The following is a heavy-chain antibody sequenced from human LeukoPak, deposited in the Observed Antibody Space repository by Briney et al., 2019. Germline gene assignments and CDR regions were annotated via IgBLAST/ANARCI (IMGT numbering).Heavy chain of an antibody. D-gene: IGHD6-13*01. Sequence: SGGSLRLSCAASGFTFSSYGMHWVRQAPGKGLEWVSSISSSSSYIYYADSVKGRFTISRDNAKNSLYLQMNSLRAEDTAVYYCARDRGIAAAYFDYWGQGTLVTVSS. CDR1: GFTFSSYG. J-gene: IGHJ4*02. CDR2: ISSSSSYI. CDR3: ARDRGIAAAYFDY. V-gene: IGHV3-21*01.